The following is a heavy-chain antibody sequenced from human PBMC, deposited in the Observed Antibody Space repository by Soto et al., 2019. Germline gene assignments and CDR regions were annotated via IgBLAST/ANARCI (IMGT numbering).Heavy chain of an antibody. V-gene: IGHV1-24*01. D-gene: IGHD2-2*01. J-gene: IGHJ4*03. Sequence: GASVKVSCKVSGYTHTELSMHWVRQAPGKGLEWMGGFDPEDGETIYAQKFQGRVTMTEDTSTDTAYMELSSLRSEDTAVYYCATDRPSGIVVVPAVLDYWGQGTMVTVSS. CDR2: FDPEDGET. CDR3: ATDRPSGIVVVPAVLDY. CDR1: GYTHTELS.